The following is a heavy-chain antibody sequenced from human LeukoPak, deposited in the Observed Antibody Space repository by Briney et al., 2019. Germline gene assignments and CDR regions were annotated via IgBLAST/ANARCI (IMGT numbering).Heavy chain of an antibody. V-gene: IGHV3-33*01. CDR2: IWYDGSDT. CDR1: RFTFRNHG. CDR3: ARDRSLRYFDY. J-gene: IGHJ4*02. Sequence: GGSLRLSCAASRFTFRNHGMHWVRQAPGKGLEGVAVIWYDGSDTYYTDSVKGRFTISRENSKNTLYLQMNSLRVEDTAVYYCARDRSLRYFDYWGQGTVVTVSP.